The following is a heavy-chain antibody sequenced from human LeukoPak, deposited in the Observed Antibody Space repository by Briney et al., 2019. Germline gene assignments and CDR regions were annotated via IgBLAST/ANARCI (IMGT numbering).Heavy chain of an antibody. Sequence: PGGSLRLSCAASGFTFSDYYMSWVRQAPGEGLDWVAAIKPDGSEQYYVDSVKGRLTISRDNAKNSLFLQMNSLRAEDTALYYCARGEKSGVAYTNWLDSWGQGTLVPVSS. CDR1: GFTFSDYY. D-gene: IGHD3-3*01. CDR3: ARGEKSGVAYTNWLDS. V-gene: IGHV3-7*01. CDR2: IKPDGSEQ. J-gene: IGHJ5*01.